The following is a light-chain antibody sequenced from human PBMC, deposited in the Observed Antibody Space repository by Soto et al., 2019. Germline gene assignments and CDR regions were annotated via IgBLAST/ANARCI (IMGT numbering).Light chain of an antibody. J-gene: IGKJ4*01. Sequence: EIVLTQSPGTLSLSPGEKATLSCRASQSVSSSYLAWYQQKPGQAPRLLMYGTSSRATGIPDRFSGIGSGTDFTLTISRLEPEDFAVYYCQQYGSSPTFGGGTRVESK. CDR2: GTS. CDR3: QQYGSSPT. CDR1: QSVSSSY. V-gene: IGKV3-20*01.